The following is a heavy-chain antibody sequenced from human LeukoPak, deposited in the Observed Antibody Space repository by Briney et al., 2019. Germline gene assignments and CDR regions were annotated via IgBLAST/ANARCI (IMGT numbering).Heavy chain of an antibody. V-gene: IGHV3-11*01. CDR2: ISSGGSTI. CDR3: ARRATAGSCFDY. J-gene: IGHJ4*02. CDR1: GFTFSDYY. D-gene: IGHD6-13*01. Sequence: GGSLRLSCAVSGFTFSDYYMSWIRQAPGKGLEWVSFISSGGSTISHADSVKGRFTISRDNAENSLYLQMNSLRAEDTAVYYCARRATAGSCFDYWGQGTLVTVSP.